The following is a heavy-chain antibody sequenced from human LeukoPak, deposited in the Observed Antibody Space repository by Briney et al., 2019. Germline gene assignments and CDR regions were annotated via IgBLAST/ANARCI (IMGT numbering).Heavy chain of an antibody. V-gene: IGHV4-38-2*01. CDR3: ARGNHYYDSSGYYRAPYNWFDP. CDR1: GYSISSGYY. D-gene: IGHD3-22*01. Sequence: SEILSLTCAVSGYSISSGYYWGWIRQPPGKGLEWIGSIYHSGSTYYNPSLKSRVTISVDTSKNQFSLKLSSVTAADTAVYYCARGNHYYDSSGYYRAPYNWFDPWGQGTLVTVSS. J-gene: IGHJ5*02. CDR2: IYHSGST.